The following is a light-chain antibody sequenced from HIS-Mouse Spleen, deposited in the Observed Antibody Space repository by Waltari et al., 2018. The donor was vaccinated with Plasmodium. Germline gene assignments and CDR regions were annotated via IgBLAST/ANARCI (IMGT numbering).Light chain of an antibody. CDR3: CSYAGSSTFV. CDR2: EGS. CDR1: SSDVGSYNL. J-gene: IGLJ3*02. Sequence: QSALTQPASGSGSPGQSITISCTGTSSDVGSYNLVSWYHKHPGKTPKLMFYEGSKRPSGVSNRCSGSKSGNTASLTISGLQAEDEADYYCCSYAGSSTFVFGGGTKLTVL. V-gene: IGLV2-23*03.